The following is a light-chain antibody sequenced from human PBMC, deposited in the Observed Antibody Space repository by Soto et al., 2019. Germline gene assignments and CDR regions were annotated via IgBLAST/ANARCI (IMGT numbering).Light chain of an antibody. CDR1: SSDFGTYNV. V-gene: IGLV2-23*01. CDR3: CSYAGRSTLI. Sequence: QSALTQPASVSWSRGQSITISCTGASSDFGTYNVVSWHQQHPGKAPKLMIYEGSKRPSGVSNRFSGSKSGNTASLTISGRQSEDEADYYCCSYAGRSTLIFGGGTKLTVL. CDR2: EGS. J-gene: IGLJ2*01.